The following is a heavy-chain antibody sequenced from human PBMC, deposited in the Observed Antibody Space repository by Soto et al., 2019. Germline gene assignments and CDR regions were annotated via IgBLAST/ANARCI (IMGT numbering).Heavy chain of an antibody. Sequence: GASVKVSCKASGYTFTSYYMHWVRQAPGQGLEWMGIINPSGGSTTYAKKFQGRVTMTRDTSTSTVYMELSSMRSEDTAVYYCARGDIVAIFGMDVWGQGTTVTVSS. CDR1: GYTFTSYY. CDR2: INPSGGST. J-gene: IGHJ6*02. CDR3: ARGDIVAIFGMDV. V-gene: IGHV1-46*01. D-gene: IGHD5-12*01.